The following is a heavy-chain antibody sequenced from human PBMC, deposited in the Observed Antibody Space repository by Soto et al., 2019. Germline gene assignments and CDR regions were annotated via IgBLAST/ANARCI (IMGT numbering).Heavy chain of an antibody. Sequence: GESLKISCKGSGYSFTSYWIGWLRQMPGKGLEWMGIIYPGDSDTRYSPSFQGQVTISADKSISTAYLQWSSLKASDTAIYYCARTAAAGKYYYGVDVWGQGTTVTVSS. J-gene: IGHJ6*02. CDR1: GYSFTSYW. V-gene: IGHV5-51*01. CDR3: ARTAAAGKYYYGVDV. CDR2: IYPGDSDT. D-gene: IGHD6-13*01.